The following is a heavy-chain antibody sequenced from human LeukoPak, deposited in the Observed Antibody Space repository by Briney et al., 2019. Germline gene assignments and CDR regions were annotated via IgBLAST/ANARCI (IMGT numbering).Heavy chain of an antibody. V-gene: IGHV4-39*01. D-gene: IGHD2/OR15-2a*01. J-gene: IGHJ6*03. CDR1: GGPISTSDYY. Sequence: SETLSLICTVSGGPISTSDYYWGWIRQPPGKGLEWIGSIYGSGNEFYNPSLKSRVTISADTSKNQFCLKLNYVTAADSAMYYCASQISDYYYYYMDVWGEGITVTVSS. CDR3: ASQISDYYYYYMDV. CDR2: IYGSGNE.